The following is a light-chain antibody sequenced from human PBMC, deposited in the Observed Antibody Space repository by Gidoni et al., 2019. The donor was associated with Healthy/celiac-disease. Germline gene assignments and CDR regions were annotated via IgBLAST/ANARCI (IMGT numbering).Light chain of an antibody. V-gene: IGKV1-5*03. Sequence: DIQMTQSPSTLSASVGDRVTITCRASQSISSWLAWYQQKPGKAPKLLIYKASSLESGVTSRFSGSGSGTEFTLTISSLQPDDFATYYCQQAGTFGQGTKVEIK. J-gene: IGKJ1*01. CDR3: QQAGT. CDR2: KAS. CDR1: QSISSW.